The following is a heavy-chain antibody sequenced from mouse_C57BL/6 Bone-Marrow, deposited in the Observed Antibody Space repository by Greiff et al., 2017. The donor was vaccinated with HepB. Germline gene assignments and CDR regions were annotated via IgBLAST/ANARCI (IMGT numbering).Heavy chain of an antibody. J-gene: IGHJ2*01. CDR2: IDPETGGT. CDR1: GYTFTDYE. CDR3: TRSIYDGYYEVMDY. D-gene: IGHD2-3*01. Sequence: VQLQQSGAELVRPGASVTLSCKASGYTFTDYEMHWVKQTPVHGLEWIGAIDPETGGTAYNQKFKGKAILTADKSSSTAYMELRSLTSEDSAVYYCTRSIYDGYYEVMDYWGQGTTLTVSS. V-gene: IGHV1-15*01.